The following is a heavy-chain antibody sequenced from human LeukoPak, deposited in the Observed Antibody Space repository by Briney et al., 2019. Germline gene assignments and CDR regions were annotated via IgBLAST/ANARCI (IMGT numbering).Heavy chain of an antibody. J-gene: IGHJ4*02. D-gene: IGHD2-2*02. V-gene: IGHV3-23*01. CDR2: ISGSGGST. CDR3: AKDQYCSSTSCYTGDY. CDR1: GFTFSSYA. Sequence: TGGSLRLSCAASGFTFSSYAMSWVRQAPGKGLEWVSAISGSGGSTYYADSVKGRFTISRDNSKNTLYLQMNSLRAEDTAVYYCAKDQYCSSTSCYTGDYWGQGTLVTVSS.